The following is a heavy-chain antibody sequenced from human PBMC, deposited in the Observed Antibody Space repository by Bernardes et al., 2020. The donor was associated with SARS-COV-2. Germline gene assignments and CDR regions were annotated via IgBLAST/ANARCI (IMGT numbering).Heavy chain of an antibody. CDR1: GYTLTELS. Sequence: ASVKVSCKVSGYTLTELSMHWVRQAPGKGLEWMGGFDPEDGETIYAQKFQGRVTMTEDTSTDTAYMELSSLRSEDTAVYYCATGALIAVAGRKNWFDPWGQRTLVTVSS. CDR3: ATGALIAVAGRKNWFDP. D-gene: IGHD6-19*01. CDR2: FDPEDGET. J-gene: IGHJ5*02. V-gene: IGHV1-24*01.